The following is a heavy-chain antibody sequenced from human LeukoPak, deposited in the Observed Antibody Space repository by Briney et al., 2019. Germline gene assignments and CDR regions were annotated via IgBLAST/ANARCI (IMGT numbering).Heavy chain of an antibody. D-gene: IGHD6-6*01. CDR3: AKDTRSYSSSSAFDY. Sequence: GGSLRLSCAASGFAFSSYAMSWVRRAPGKGMEWVSAISGSGGSTYYADSVKGRFTISRDNSKNTLYLQMNSLRAEDTAVYYCAKDTRSYSSSSAFDYWGQGTLVTVSS. CDR1: GFAFSSYA. CDR2: ISGSGGST. J-gene: IGHJ4*02. V-gene: IGHV3-23*01.